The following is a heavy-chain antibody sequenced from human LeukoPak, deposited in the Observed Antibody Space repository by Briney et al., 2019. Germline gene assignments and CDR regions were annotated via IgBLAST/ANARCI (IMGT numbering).Heavy chain of an antibody. CDR2: INHRGSA. Sequence: SETLSLTCGVSGGPFSGYFWTWIRQPPGKGLEWIGQINHRGSATYNPSLGSRVTISVETSKNQFSLQLRSVSAADTAVYYCARGRTHTTSDWFDPWGQGTLVTVSS. D-gene: IGHD1-1*01. CDR1: GGPFSGYF. CDR3: ARGRTHTTSDWFDP. J-gene: IGHJ5*02. V-gene: IGHV4-34*01.